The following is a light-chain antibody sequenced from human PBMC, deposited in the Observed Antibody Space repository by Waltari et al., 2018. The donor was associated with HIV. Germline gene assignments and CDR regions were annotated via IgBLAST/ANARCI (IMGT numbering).Light chain of an antibody. CDR1: SSAAGDYGY. J-gene: IGLJ3*02. CDR2: EVS. Sequence: QSALTQSASESGSPGQSISISCTGTSSAAGDYGYVSGYQQDPGKAPKVIIYEVSNSPSGVSNRCAGSWPGNTASLTISGLQPEDEADYYCCSYIGSGWVFGGGTKLTVL. V-gene: IGLV2-14*01. CDR3: CSYIGSGWV.